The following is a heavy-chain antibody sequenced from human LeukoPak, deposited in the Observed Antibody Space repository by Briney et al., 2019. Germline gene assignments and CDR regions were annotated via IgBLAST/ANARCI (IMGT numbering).Heavy chain of an antibody. J-gene: IGHJ4*02. CDR1: EFTFSSYA. Sequence: QPGGSLRLSCAASEFTFSSYAMSSVRQAPGKGLEWVSDISGSGGSTYYADSVKGRFTISRDNSKNTLFLQMDSLRAEDTAAYYCAKAALGATPSDYWGQGTPVTFSS. CDR3: AKAALGATPSDY. CDR2: ISGSGGST. D-gene: IGHD1-26*01. V-gene: IGHV3-23*01.